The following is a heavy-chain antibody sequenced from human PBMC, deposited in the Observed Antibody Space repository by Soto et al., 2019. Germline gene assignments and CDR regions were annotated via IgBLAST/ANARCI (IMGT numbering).Heavy chain of an antibody. D-gene: IGHD5-18*01. CDR3: ARGHRAMEYYYYYGMDV. V-gene: IGHV4-59*01. Sequence: SETLSLTCSVSGGSISSSFWSWIRQPPGKELEWIGYISYSGSTTYNPSLKSRITLSVDTTKNQFSLRVASVTAADTAVYYCARGHRAMEYYYYYGMDVWGQGTTVTVSS. CDR1: GGSISSSF. CDR2: ISYSGST. J-gene: IGHJ6*02.